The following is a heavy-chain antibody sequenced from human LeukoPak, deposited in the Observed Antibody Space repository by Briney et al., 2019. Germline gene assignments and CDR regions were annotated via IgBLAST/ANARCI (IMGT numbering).Heavy chain of an antibody. V-gene: IGHV4-59*08. CDR3: ARHGVHSSYYYGLDV. J-gene: IGHJ6*02. D-gene: IGHD3-10*01. Sequence: PSETLSLTCTVSGGSISSYYWSWIRQPPGKGLEWIGYINYSGTTNYNPSLKSRVTISVDTSKNQFSLTLTSVTAADTAVYYCARHGVHSSYYYGLDVWGQGTTVTVSS. CDR1: GGSISSYY. CDR2: INYSGTT.